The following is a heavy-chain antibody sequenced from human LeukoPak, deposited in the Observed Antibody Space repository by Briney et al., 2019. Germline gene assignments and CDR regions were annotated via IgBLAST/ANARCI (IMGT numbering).Heavy chain of an antibody. J-gene: IGHJ4*02. CDR1: GFTFSSYA. Sequence: PGGSLRLSCAASGFTFSSYAMTWVRQAPGKGLEWVSTISNGGGSTYYADSVKGRCTISRGNSKNTLYLQVSSLRADDTALYYCAKSPGSSGWSYYFDYWGQGTLVTVSS. V-gene: IGHV3-23*01. CDR2: ISNGGGST. D-gene: IGHD6-19*01. CDR3: AKSPGSSGWSYYFDY.